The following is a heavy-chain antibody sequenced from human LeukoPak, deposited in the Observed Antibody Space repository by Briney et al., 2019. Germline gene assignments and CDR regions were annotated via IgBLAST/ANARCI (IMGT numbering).Heavy chain of an antibody. CDR1: GGSISSGGYY. Sequence: SETLSLTCTVSGGSISSGGYYWSWIRQHPGKGLEWIGYIYYSGSTYYNPSLKSRVTISVDTSKNQFSLKLSSVTAADTAVYYCASVPELSTTPNAYFDYWGQGTLVTVSS. CDR2: IYYSGST. V-gene: IGHV4-31*03. J-gene: IGHJ4*02. D-gene: IGHD3-16*02. CDR3: ASVPELSTTPNAYFDY.